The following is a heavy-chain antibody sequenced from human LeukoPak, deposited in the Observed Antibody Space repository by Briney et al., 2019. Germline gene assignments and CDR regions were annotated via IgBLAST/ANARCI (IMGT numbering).Heavy chain of an antibody. CDR2: INHSGST. Sequence: SETLSLTCAVYGGSFSGYYWSWIRQPPGKGLEWIGEINHSGSTNYNPSLKSRVTISVDTSKNQFSLKLSSVTAADTAVYYCARLPLYDILTDPDYWGQGTLVTVSS. J-gene: IGHJ4*02. CDR1: GGSFSGYY. D-gene: IGHD3-9*01. CDR3: ARLPLYDILTDPDY. V-gene: IGHV4-34*01.